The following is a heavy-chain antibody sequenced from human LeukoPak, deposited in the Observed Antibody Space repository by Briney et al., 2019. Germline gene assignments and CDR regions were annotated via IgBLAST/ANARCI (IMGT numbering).Heavy chain of an antibody. V-gene: IGHV3-48*03. D-gene: IGHD5-18*01. CDR2: ISSSGSTI. Sequence: PGGSLRLSCAASGFTFSSYEMNWVRQAPGKGLEWVSYISSSGSTIYYADSVKGRFTISRDNAKNSLYLQMNSLRAEETAVYYCARGARDTAMVTGAFDIWGQGTMVTVSS. CDR3: ARGARDTAMVTGAFDI. J-gene: IGHJ3*02. CDR1: GFTFSSYE.